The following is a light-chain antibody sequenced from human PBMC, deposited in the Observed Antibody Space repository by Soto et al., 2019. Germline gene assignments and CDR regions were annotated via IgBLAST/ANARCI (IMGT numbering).Light chain of an antibody. CDR1: QSVSSNN. Sequence: EIVLTQFPGTLSLSPGERATLSCRASQSVSSNNLVWYQQKPGQAPRLLIYGASSRATGIPDRFSGSGSGTDFNLTISRVEPEDFAVYGCQQYGNSLWTFGQGTKVEIK. CDR3: QQYGNSLWT. CDR2: GAS. V-gene: IGKV3-20*01. J-gene: IGKJ1*01.